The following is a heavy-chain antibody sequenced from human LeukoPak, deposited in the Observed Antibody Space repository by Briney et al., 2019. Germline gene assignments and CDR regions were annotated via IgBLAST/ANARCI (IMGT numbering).Heavy chain of an antibody. CDR1: GYSFTSSG. CDR3: AKNTTGGYSDY. D-gene: IGHD1-1*01. V-gene: IGHV1-18*01. J-gene: IGHJ4*02. Sequence: ASVKVSCKTSGYSFTSSGITWVRQAPGQGLGWMGWINTYNGFSKYARKLQGRVTMTADTSKSTAYMELSSLSSDDTAVYYCAKNTTGGYSDYWGQGTLVTVSS. CDR2: INTYNGFS.